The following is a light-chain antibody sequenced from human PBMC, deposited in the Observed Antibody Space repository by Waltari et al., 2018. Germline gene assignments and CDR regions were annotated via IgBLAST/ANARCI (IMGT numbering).Light chain of an antibody. CDR2: GAS. J-gene: IGKJ1*01. CDR3: QHYVRLPAT. CDR1: QSVRRA. V-gene: IGKV3-20*01. Sequence: EIVLTQSPGSLSSSPGERVTLPCRASQSVRRALAWYQQKPGQAPRLLIFGASNRATGIPDRFSGSGSETDFSLTISRLEPEDFAVYYCQHYVRLPATFGRGTKVEIK.